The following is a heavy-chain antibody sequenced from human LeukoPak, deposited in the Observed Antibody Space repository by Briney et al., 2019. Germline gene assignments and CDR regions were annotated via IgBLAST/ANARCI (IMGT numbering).Heavy chain of an antibody. Sequence: ALVKVSCKASGGTFTSYAISRVRHAPGQGLEWMGGIITIFGTANYAEKFQGRVTITADESTSTAYMELSSLRSEDTAVYYCARGHYDSSGYYDLDYWGQGTLVTVSS. V-gene: IGHV1-69*13. CDR2: IITIFGTA. J-gene: IGHJ4*02. CDR1: GGTFTSYA. D-gene: IGHD3-22*01. CDR3: ARGHYDSSGYYDLDY.